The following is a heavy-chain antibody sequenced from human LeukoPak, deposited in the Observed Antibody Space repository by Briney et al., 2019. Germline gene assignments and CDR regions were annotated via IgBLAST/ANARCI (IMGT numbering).Heavy chain of an antibody. D-gene: IGHD5-24*01. J-gene: IGHJ4*02. CDR3: ARGWLQSGFDY. CDR2: IYSSGSI. Sequence: PSETLSLTCTVSGDSISSYYWSWIRQPAGKGLEWIGRIYSSGSINYNPSLKSRVTMSVDTSKNQFSLRLNSVTPEDTAVYYCARGWLQSGFDYWGQGTLVTVSS. V-gene: IGHV4-4*07. CDR1: GDSISSYY.